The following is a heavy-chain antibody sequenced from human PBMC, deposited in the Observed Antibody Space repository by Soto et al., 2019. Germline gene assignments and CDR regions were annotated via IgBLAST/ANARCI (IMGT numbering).Heavy chain of an antibody. CDR3: AKDEGIAVAGTHYYGMDV. D-gene: IGHD6-19*01. J-gene: IGHJ6*02. Sequence: QVQLVESGGGVVQPGRSLRLSCAASGFTFSSYGMHWVRQAPGKGLEWVAVISYDGSNKYYADSVKGRFTISRDNSKNTLYLQMNSLRAEDTAVYYGAKDEGIAVAGTHYYGMDVWGQGTTVTVSS. V-gene: IGHV3-30*18. CDR2: ISYDGSNK. CDR1: GFTFSSYG.